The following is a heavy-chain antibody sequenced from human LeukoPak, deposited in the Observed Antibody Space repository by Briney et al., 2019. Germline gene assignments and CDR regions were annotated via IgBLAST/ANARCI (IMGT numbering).Heavy chain of an antibody. Sequence: PSETLSLTCTVSGGSISSGGYYWSWIRQHPGKGLEWIGYIYYSGSTTYNPSLKSRINMSINTSKNQFSLKLNSVTAADTAVYFCANRGYYHKWFDPWGQGTLVTVSS. CDR2: IYYSGST. CDR3: ANRGYYHKWFDP. V-gene: IGHV4-61*08. J-gene: IGHJ5*02. D-gene: IGHD3-22*01. CDR1: GGSISSGGYY.